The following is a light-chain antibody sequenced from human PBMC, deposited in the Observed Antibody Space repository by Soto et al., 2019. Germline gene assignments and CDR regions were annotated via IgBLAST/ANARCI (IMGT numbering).Light chain of an antibody. CDR1: SSDIGGYNY. CDR2: EVS. J-gene: IGLJ3*02. Sequence: QSALTQPASASRSPGQSITISCTGTSSDIGGYNYVSWYQQRPGKAPKLLIYEVSNRPSGVSNRFSGSKSGNTASLTISGLQAEDEADYYCSSFTRSSTLVLFGGGTKLTVL. V-gene: IGLV2-14*01. CDR3: SSFTRSSTLVL.